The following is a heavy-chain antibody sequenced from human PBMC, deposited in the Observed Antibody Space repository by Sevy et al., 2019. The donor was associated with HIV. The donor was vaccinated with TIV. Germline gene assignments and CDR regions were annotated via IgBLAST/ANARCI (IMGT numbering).Heavy chain of an antibody. Sequence: SLKISCAASGFPFNDHAMHWVRQVPGKGLEWVSGISWNSRNIGYAVSVKGRFTISRDNARHSLFLEMNSLRPEDTAVYYCAKDINRGCDGVNCYPYYYYFYGLDVWGQGTTVTVSS. D-gene: IGHD2-21*01. CDR2: ISWNSRNI. CDR3: AKDINRGCDGVNCYPYYYYFYGLDV. CDR1: GFPFNDHA. J-gene: IGHJ6*02. V-gene: IGHV3-9*01.